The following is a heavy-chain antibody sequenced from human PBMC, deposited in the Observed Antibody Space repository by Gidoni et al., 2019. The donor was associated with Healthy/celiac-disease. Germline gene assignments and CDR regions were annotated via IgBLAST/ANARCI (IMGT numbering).Heavy chain of an antibody. J-gene: IGHJ6*02. CDR3: AKDMDARIAGGMDV. CDR2: ISWNSGSI. D-gene: IGHD1-20*01. CDR1: GFTFADYA. V-gene: IGHV3-9*01. Sequence: EVQLVESGGGLVQPGRSLRLSCAASGFTFADYAMHWVRQAPGKGLEWVSGISWNSGSIGYADSVKGRFTISRDNAKNSLYLQMNSLRAEDTALYYCAKDMDARIAGGMDVWGQGTTVTVSS.